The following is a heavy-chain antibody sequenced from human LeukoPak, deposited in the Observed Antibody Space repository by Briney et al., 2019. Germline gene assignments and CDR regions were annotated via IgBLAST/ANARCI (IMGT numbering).Heavy chain of an antibody. CDR2: ISGSGDNT. CDR1: GFTFSSYA. V-gene: IGHV3-23*01. Sequence: GGSLRLSCAASGFTFSSYAMSWVRQAPGKGLEWVSGISGSGDNTYYADSVKGRFTISRDNSKNTPYLQMNSLRAEDTAVYYCAKVSGSGWIFDYWGQGTLVTVSS. D-gene: IGHD6-19*01. CDR3: AKVSGSGWIFDY. J-gene: IGHJ4*02.